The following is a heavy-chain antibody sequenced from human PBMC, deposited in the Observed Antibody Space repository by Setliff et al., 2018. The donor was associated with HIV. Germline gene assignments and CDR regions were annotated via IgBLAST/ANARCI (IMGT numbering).Heavy chain of an antibody. CDR1: GGSISSDNYY. J-gene: IGHJ5*02. Sequence: SETLSLTCTVSGGSISSDNYYWSWIQQPAGKGLEWIGHIYTSGTTVYNHSLKSRVAISVDTSRNQFSLKLSSVTAADTAVYYCAGCITGTTHWFDPWGQGTLVTVSS. CDR2: IYTSGTT. CDR3: AGCITGTTHWFDP. V-gene: IGHV4-61*09. D-gene: IGHD1-20*01.